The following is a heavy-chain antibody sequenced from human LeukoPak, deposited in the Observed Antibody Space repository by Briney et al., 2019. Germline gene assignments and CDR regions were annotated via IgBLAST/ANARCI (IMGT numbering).Heavy chain of an antibody. CDR2: ISSNGGST. J-gene: IGHJ5*02. Sequence: GGSLRLSCAASGFTFSSYAMHWVRQAPGKGLEYVSAISSNGGSTYHANSVKGRFTISRDNSKNTLYLQMGSLRAEDMAVYYCARDQFSYCSSTSCFPLTTWGQGTLVTVSS. CDR3: ARDQFSYCSSTSCFPLTT. D-gene: IGHD2-2*01. CDR1: GFTFSSYA. V-gene: IGHV3-64*01.